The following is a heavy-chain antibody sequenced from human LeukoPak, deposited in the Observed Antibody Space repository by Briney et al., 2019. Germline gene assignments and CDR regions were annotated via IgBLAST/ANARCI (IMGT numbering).Heavy chain of an antibody. Sequence: GRSLRLSCAASGFTFNHFAMHWVRQAPGKGLEWVSGISWNSGSLGYADSVQGRFTISRDNARNSLFLQMNSLRAEDTALYYCAKDTVPLVTTSDGFDYWGQGTLVTVSS. V-gene: IGHV3-9*01. D-gene: IGHD4-17*01. CDR3: AKDTVPLVTTSDGFDY. CDR2: ISWNSGSL. J-gene: IGHJ4*02. CDR1: GFTFNHFA.